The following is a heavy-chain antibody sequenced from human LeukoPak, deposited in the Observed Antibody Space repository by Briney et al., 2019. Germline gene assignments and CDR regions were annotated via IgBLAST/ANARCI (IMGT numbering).Heavy chain of an antibody. CDR3: ATTNDGGGYQWGDFFDF. Sequence: ASVKVACKASGGTSNSHAISWVRQAPGQGLEWMGRIIPNLGTTNRAQNFQDRVTLTADKSTNTAYMELTGLTSDDTAVYYCATTNDGGGYQWGDFFDFWGQGTLVTVSS. D-gene: IGHD3-22*01. V-gene: IGHV1-69*04. J-gene: IGHJ4*02. CDR2: IIPNLGTT. CDR1: GGTSNSHA.